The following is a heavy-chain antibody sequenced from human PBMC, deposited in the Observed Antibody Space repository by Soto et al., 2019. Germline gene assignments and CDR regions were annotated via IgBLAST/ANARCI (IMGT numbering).Heavy chain of an antibody. J-gene: IGHJ5*01. D-gene: IGHD2-2*01. CDR1: GYTSADFG. CDR2: VSGNNGAS. Sequence: GASVKVSCKASGYTSADFGISWVRQAPGQGLEWMGWVSGNNGASNPAPKVQGRITMTLDTSTGASYMALRSLRSDDTAIYYCVRDQKYFRVNGNWFDSWGQGTLVTVS. CDR3: VRDQKYFRVNGNWFDS. V-gene: IGHV1-18*04.